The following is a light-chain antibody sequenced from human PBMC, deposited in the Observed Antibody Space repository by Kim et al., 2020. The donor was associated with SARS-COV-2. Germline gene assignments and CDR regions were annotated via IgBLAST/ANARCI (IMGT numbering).Light chain of an antibody. CDR3: QQYYSFPLT. CDR1: QSVLHSSNNKNY. CDR2: WAS. V-gene: IGKV4-1*01. J-gene: IGKJ4*01. Sequence: DIVMTQSPDSLAVSLGERATINCKSSQSVLHSSNNKNYLAWYQQKPGQPPKLLIYWASTRESGVPDRFSGSGSGTDFTLTISSLQAEDVAVYSCQQYYSFPLTFGGGTKVDIK.